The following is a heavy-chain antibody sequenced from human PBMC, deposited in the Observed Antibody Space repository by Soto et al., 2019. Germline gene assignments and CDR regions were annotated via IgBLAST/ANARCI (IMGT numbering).Heavy chain of an antibody. J-gene: IGHJ6*02. Sequence: SVKVSCKASGGTFSSYAISWVRQAPGQGLEWMGGIIPIFDTANYAQKFQGRVTITADESTSTAYMELSSLRSEDTAVYYCARHDFISSSCYCYYYYGMDVWGQGTTVTGSS. V-gene: IGHV1-69*13. CDR1: GGTFSSYA. CDR2: IIPIFDTA. CDR3: ARHDFISSSCYCYYYYGMDV. D-gene: IGHD2-2*01.